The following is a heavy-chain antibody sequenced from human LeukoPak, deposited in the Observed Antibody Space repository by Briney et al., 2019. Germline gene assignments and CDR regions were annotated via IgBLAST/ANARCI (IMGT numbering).Heavy chain of an antibody. V-gene: IGHV4-39*01. CDR3: ARSGITGTERDMSWFDP. J-gene: IGHJ5*02. CDR2: IYYSGST. D-gene: IGHD1-20*01. Sequence: WVRQPPGKGLEWIGSIYYSGSTYYNPSLKSRVTISVDTSKNQFSLKLSSVTAADTAVYYCARSGITGTERDMSWFDPWGQGTLVTVSS.